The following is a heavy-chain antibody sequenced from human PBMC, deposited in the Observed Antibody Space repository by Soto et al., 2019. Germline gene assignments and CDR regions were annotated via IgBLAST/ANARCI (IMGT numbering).Heavy chain of an antibody. CDR2: IYWDDDK. V-gene: IGHV2-5*02. D-gene: IGHD3-9*01. CDR1: GFSLSTSGVG. J-gene: IGHJ4*02. CDR3: AHLKANHYYFDY. Sequence: QITLKESGPTLVKPTQTLTLTCTFSGFSLSTSGVGVGWIRQPPGKALEWLALIYWDDDKRYSPSLKSRLTITKDTSNNPVVLTMTNMDPVDTATYYCAHLKANHYYFDYWGQGTLVTVSS.